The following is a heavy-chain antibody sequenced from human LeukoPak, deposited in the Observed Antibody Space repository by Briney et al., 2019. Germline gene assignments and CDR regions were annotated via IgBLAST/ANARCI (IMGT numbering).Heavy chain of an antibody. CDR3: ARGYYTLVDY. CDR2: ISGSGGST. J-gene: IGHJ4*02. Sequence: GSLRLSFAASGFTFSSYGMSWVRQAPGKGLEWVSAISGSGGSTYYADSVKGQFTISRDNAKNTVYLQLNSLRAEDTAVYYCARGYYTLVDYWGQGRLVTVSS. D-gene: IGHD2-2*02. CDR1: GFTFSSYG. V-gene: IGHV3-23*01.